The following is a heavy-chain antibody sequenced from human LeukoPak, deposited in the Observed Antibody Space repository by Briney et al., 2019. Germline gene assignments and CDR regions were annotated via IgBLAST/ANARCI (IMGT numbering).Heavy chain of an antibody. D-gene: IGHD3-22*01. CDR2: ISGSGGST. Sequence: GGSLRLSCVASGFTFSSYAMSWVRQAPGKGLEWVSAISGSGGSTYYAGSVKGRFTISRDNSKNTLYLQMNSLRAEDTAVYYCAKQFESVWLLTFLDWGQGTLVTVSS. V-gene: IGHV3-23*01. CDR1: GFTFSSYA. CDR3: AKQFESVWLLTFLD. J-gene: IGHJ4*02.